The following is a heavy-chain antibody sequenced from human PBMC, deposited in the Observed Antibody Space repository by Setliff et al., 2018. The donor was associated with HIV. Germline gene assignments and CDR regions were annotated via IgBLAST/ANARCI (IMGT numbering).Heavy chain of an antibody. D-gene: IGHD5-18*01. V-gene: IGHV4-39*01. CDR3: ARSPRYSHDGGLFDY. Sequence: SETLSLTCTVSGGSISSDSYYWGWIRQPPGKGLEWIGSIYYTGSTYYNPSLKSRVTISVDTSKNQFSLKVSSVTAADTAVYYCARSPRYSHDGGLFDYWGQGTLVTVSS. CDR2: IYYTGST. CDR1: GGSISSDSYY. J-gene: IGHJ4*02.